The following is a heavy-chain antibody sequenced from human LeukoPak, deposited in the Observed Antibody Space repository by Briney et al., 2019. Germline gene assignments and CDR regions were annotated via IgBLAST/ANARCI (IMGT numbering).Heavy chain of an antibody. CDR1: GFTFSSYG. Sequence: GGSLRLSCAASGFTFSSYGMHWVRQAPGKGLEWVAFIRYDGSNKYYADSVKGRFTISRDNSKNTLYLQMNSLRAEDTAMYYCARPFSNPPFNIAAAADAFDIWGRGTMVTVSS. CDR2: IRYDGSNK. D-gene: IGHD6-13*01. J-gene: IGHJ3*02. CDR3: ARPFSNPPFNIAAAADAFDI. V-gene: IGHV3-30*02.